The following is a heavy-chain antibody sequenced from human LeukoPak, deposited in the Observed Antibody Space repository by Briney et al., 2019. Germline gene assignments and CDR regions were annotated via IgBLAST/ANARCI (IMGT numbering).Heavy chain of an antibody. CDR1: AVSINSDTYY. CDR3: ARSRIAMVGPFDY. V-gene: IGHV4-39*01. D-gene: IGHD6-19*01. J-gene: IGHJ4*02. CDR2: IFYTGNT. Sequence: SETLSLTCTVSAVSINSDTYYWGWIRQPPGKGLAWIGSIFYTGNTYYNASLNSRVTISLDTSKNQFSLKLSSVTAADTAAYYFARSRIAMVGPFDYCGQGRLVTVSS.